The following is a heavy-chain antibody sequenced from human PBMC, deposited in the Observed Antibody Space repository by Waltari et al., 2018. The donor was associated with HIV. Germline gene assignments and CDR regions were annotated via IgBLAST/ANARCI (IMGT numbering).Heavy chain of an antibody. Sequence: QLQLQQSGPGLVKPSETLSLICTVSGGSISTSGYYWGWIRQPPGKGLEWIGSIYYRGTTYFHPFLKGGVPSCGDTSRNQLSLWLSCVTAADTAVYYCAGRAYCGSASCYPSDARGAFDIWGQGTMVTVSS. CDR2: IYYRGTT. V-gene: IGHV4-39*01. CDR1: GGSISTSGYY. D-gene: IGHD2-15*01. CDR3: AGRAYCGSASCYPSDARGAFDI. J-gene: IGHJ3*02.